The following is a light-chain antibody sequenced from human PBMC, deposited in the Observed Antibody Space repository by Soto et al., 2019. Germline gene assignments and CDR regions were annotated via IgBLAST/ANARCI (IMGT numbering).Light chain of an antibody. CDR3: QQYDNLPPLT. V-gene: IGKV1-33*01. J-gene: IGKJ4*01. CDR2: AAS. CDR1: QSISSY. Sequence: DIQMTQSPSSLSASVGDRVTTTCRASQSISSYLNWYQQKPGKAPKLLIYAASTLQSGVPSRFSGSGSGTDFTFTISSLQPEDIATYYCQQYDNLPPLTCGGGTKGDIK.